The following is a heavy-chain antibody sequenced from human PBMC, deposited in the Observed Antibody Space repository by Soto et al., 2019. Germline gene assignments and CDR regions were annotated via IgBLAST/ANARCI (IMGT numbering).Heavy chain of an antibody. V-gene: IGHV4-30-2*01. CDR3: ASRPSGSGFDP. J-gene: IGHJ5*02. CDR2: IYHSGST. Sequence: QLQLQESGSGLVKPSQTLSLTCAVSGGSISSGGYSWSWIRQPPGKGLECIGYIYHSGSTYYNPSLKSRVTRSVDRSKNQFSLKLSSVTAADTSVYYCASRPSGSGFDPGGQGTLVTVSS. D-gene: IGHD1-26*01. CDR1: GGSISSGGYS.